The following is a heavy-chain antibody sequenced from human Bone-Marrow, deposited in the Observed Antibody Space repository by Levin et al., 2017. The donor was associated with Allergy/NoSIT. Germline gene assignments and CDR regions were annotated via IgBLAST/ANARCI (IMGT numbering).Heavy chain of an antibody. CDR3: ARVGGHYFDY. J-gene: IGHJ4*02. CDR2: IQTSGST. V-gene: IGHV4-61*02. D-gene: IGHD3-10*01. Sequence: LRLSCAVAGQSISSGDYYWSWIRQPPGKGLEWIGRIQTSGSTSAHPSLKSRVTLSFDTSKNQLSLKLNYVTAADTAVYFCARVGGHYFDYWGLGTLVTVST. CDR1: GQSISSGDYY.